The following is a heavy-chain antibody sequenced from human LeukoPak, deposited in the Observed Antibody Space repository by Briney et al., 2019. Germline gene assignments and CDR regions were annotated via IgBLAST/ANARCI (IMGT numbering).Heavy chain of an antibody. CDR1: GGSFSGYY. D-gene: IGHD4-11*01. CDR3: ARRRRSSRFDP. J-gene: IGHJ5*02. CDR2: INHSGST. Sequence: PSETLSLTCAVYGGSFSGYYWSWIRQPPGKGLEWIGEINHSGSTNYNPSLKSRVTISVDTSKNQFSLKLSSVTAADTAVYYCARRRRSSRFDPWGQGTLVTVSS. V-gene: IGHV4-34*01.